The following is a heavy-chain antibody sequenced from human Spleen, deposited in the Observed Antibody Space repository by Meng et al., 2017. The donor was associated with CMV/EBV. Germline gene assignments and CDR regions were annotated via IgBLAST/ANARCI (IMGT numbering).Heavy chain of an antibody. CDR3: ARDQITGYSSSPGYYGMDV. Sequence: GESLKISCAASGFTFSSYEMNWVRQAPGKGLDWVSDISSSGGTIYYADSVMGRFTISRDNAKNSLYLQMTSLRAEDTAVYYCARDQITGYSSSPGYYGMDVWGQGTTVTVSS. J-gene: IGHJ6*02. D-gene: IGHD6-6*01. V-gene: IGHV3-48*03. CDR1: GFTFSSYE. CDR2: ISSSGGTI.